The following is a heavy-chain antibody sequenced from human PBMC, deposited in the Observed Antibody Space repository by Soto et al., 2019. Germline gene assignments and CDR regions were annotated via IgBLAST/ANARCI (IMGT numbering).Heavy chain of an antibody. CDR3: ARVPTHCNISTCYPYYYGMDV. V-gene: IGHV4-59*01. D-gene: IGHD2-2*01. J-gene: IGHJ6*02. Sequence: SETLSLTCTVSGGSISSYYWDWIRQPPGKGLEWIGYIYYSGSTNYNPSLKSRVTISVDMSKNQFSLRLSSVTAADTAVYYCARVPTHCNISTCYPYYYGMDVWGQGTTVTVSS. CDR2: IYYSGST. CDR1: GGSISSYY.